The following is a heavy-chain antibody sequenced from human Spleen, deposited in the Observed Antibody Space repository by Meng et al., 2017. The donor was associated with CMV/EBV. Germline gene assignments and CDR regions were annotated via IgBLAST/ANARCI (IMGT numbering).Heavy chain of an antibody. Sequence: GGSLRLSCAASGFTFNTYWMHWVRQAPGKGLVWVSRINSDGSGISYADSVRGRFTIPRDNAKNTLYLQMNSLRAEDTAVYYCARDAEYYDFWSHYANSGNALDYWGQGSLVTVSS. CDR3: ARDAEYYDFWSHYANSGNALDY. CDR2: INSDGSGI. CDR1: GFTFNTYW. D-gene: IGHD3-3*01. V-gene: IGHV3-74*01. J-gene: IGHJ4*02.